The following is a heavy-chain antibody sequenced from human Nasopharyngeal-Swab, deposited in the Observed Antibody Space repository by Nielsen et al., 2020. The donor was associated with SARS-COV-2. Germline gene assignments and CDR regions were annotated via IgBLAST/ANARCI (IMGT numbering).Heavy chain of an antibody. J-gene: IGHJ6*02. D-gene: IGHD4-17*01. CDR1: GFTFSSYA. CDR3: ARSYYGAYYYGMDV. Sequence: GESLKISCAASGFTFSSYAMHWVRPAPGKGLEWVAVISYDGSNKYYADSVKGRFTISRDNSKNTLYLQMNSLRAEDTAVYYCARSYYGAYYYGMDVWGQGTTVTVSS. CDR2: ISYDGSNK. V-gene: IGHV3-30-3*01.